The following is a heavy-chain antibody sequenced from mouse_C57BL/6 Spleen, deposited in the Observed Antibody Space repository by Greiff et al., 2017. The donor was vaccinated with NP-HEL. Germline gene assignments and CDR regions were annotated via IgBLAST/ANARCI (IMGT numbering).Heavy chain of an antibody. CDR2: LSRGRRTI. Sequence: EVQLVESGGGLVKPGGSLKLSCAASGFTFSDYGMHWVRQAPATGLEWVAYLSRGRRTISYADTVKGRFTISRDNAKNTLFLQMTSLRSEDTAMYYCARSYAMDYWGQGTSVTVSS. CDR3: ARSYAMDY. V-gene: IGHV5-17*01. J-gene: IGHJ4*01. CDR1: GFTFSDYG.